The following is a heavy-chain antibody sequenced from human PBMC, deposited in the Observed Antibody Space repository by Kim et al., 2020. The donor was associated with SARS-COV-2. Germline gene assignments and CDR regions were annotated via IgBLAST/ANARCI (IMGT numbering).Heavy chain of an antibody. V-gene: IGHV3-33*01. Sequence: GGSLRLSCAASGFTFSRYGMHWVRQAPGKGLEWVALLFYDGSNKNCADSVKGQFTISRDNPKNTLYLQMNSLRAEDTAVYYCARGISGYADGMDVWGQGTTGTVSS. J-gene: IGHJ6*02. D-gene: IGHD5-12*01. CDR3: ARGISGYADGMDV. CDR1: GFTFSRYG. CDR2: LFYDGSNK.